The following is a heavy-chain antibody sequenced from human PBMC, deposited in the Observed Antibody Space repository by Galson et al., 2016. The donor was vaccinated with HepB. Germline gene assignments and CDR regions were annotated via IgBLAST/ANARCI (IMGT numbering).Heavy chain of an antibody. J-gene: IGHJ5*02. D-gene: IGHD6-13*01. Sequence: YLRLSCAASGFTFNTYYMSWVRQAPGRGLEWVAYISNSGVNTHYAGSVNGRFTISRDYAKNSLFLQMNSLRAEDTAVYYCARDRTARAALDLWGQGTLVTVSS. CDR1: GFTFNTYY. V-gene: IGHV3-11*06. CDR2: ISNSGVNT. CDR3: ARDRTARAALDL.